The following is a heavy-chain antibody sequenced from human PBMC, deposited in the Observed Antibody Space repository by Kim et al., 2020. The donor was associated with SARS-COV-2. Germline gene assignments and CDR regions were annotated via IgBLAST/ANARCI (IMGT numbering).Heavy chain of an antibody. D-gene: IGHD3-10*01. CDR1: GFTFSSYS. CDR3: AGAFGELLSPWYYYGMDV. V-gene: IGHV3-21*01. Sequence: GGSLRLSCAASGFTFSSYSMNWVRQAPGKGLEWVSSISSSSSYIYYADSVKGRFTISRDNAKNSLYLQMNSLRAEDTAVYYCAGAFGELLSPWYYYGMDVWGQGTTVTVSS. J-gene: IGHJ6*02. CDR2: ISSSSSYI.